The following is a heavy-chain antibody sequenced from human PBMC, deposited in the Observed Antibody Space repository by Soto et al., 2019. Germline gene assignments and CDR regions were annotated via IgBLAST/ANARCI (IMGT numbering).Heavy chain of an antibody. CDR2: ISWNSGSI. V-gene: IGHV3-9*01. D-gene: IGHD3-10*01. Sequence: GGSLRLSCAASGFTFNDYAMHWGRQAPGKGLEWVSGISWNSGSIGYADSVKGRFTISRDNAKNSLYLQMNSLRVEDTAVYYCASDLSGRADVWGQGTTVTVSS. CDR1: GFTFNDYA. CDR3: ASDLSGRADV. J-gene: IGHJ6*02.